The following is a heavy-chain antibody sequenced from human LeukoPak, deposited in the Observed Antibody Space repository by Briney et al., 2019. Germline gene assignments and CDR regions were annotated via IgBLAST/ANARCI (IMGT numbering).Heavy chain of an antibody. Sequence: PGGSLRLSCAASGLPFGSYAMHWVRQAPGKGLEWVALISYDGSNEHYADSVKGRFTVSRDNSKNTLYLQVNSLRAEDTAVYYCAKSRFSCIGNNCYSPDYWGQGTLATVSS. V-gene: IGHV3-30*18. D-gene: IGHD2-15*01. CDR3: AKSRFSCIGNNCYSPDY. J-gene: IGHJ4*02. CDR1: GLPFGSYA. CDR2: ISYDGSNE.